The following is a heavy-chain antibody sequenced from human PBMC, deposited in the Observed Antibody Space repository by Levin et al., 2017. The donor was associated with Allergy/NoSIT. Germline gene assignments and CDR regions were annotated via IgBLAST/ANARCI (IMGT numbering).Heavy chain of an antibody. D-gene: IGHD6-13*01. CDR2: INHSGST. J-gene: IGHJ6*03. Sequence: SETLSLTCAVYGGSFSGYYWSWIRQPPGKGLEWTGEINHSGSTNYNPSLKSRVTISVDTSKNQFSLKLSSVTAADTAVYYCARGLVKSWFGCLQQQLARCCYYMDVWGKGTTVTVSS. CDR1: GGSFSGYY. V-gene: IGHV4-34*01. CDR3: ARGLVKSWFGCLQQQLARCCYYMDV.